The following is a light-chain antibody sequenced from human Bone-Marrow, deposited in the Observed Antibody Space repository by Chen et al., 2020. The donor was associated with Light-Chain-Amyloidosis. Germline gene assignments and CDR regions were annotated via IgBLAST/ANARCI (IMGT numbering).Light chain of an antibody. CDR3: QAWDTSVV. V-gene: IGLV3-1*01. Sequence: SYELTQPPSVSVSPGQTASITCSGDKLGDKYTSWYQQKPGQSPVLVIYQDTKRPSGIPERFSGSKSGNTATLTISGTQAIDEADYYCQAWDTSVVFGGGTKLTVL. CDR1: KLGDKY. CDR2: QDT. J-gene: IGLJ2*01.